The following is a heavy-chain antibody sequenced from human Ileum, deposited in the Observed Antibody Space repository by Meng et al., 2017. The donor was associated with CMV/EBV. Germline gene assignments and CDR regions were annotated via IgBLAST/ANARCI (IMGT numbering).Heavy chain of an antibody. CDR3: ARSFDY. CDR1: GFTARSNY. CDR2: VHSGGDI. Sequence: VELVESGGGLIQPGGSLRLSCAASGFTARSNYMNWVRQAPGKGLEWVSLVHSGGDIHYAASVKGRFTISRDNAKNTLYLQMNSLRAEDTAVYYCARSFDYWGQGTLVTVSS. J-gene: IGHJ4*02. V-gene: IGHV3-53*01.